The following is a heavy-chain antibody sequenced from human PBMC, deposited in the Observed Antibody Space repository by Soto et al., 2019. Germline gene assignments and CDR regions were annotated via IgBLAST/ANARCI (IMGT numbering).Heavy chain of an antibody. CDR2: IYSGGST. D-gene: IGHD6-19*01. J-gene: IGHJ4*02. CDR1: GFTVSSNY. V-gene: IGHV3-53*04. Sequence: EVQLVESGGGLVQPGGSLRLSCAASGFTVSSNYMSWVRQAPGKGLEWVSVIYSGGSTYYADSVKGRFTISRHNSKNTLYLQMNRLRAEDTAVYYCARTRFIAVAGPYFDYWGQGTLVTVSS. CDR3: ARTRFIAVAGPYFDY.